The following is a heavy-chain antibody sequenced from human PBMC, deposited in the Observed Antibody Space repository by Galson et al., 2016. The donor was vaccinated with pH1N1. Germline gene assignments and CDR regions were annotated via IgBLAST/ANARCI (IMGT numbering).Heavy chain of an antibody. D-gene: IGHD6-13*01. V-gene: IGHV3-9*01. CDR2: ISWNSATV. Sequence: SLRLSCAASGFTFDDYAMHWVRQVPGKGLEWVSGISWNSATVAYAVSVKGRLTISRDNAKNSLFLQMNSLRAEDTAVYYCARAIAAAGSLWGQGTMVTVSS. CDR1: GFTFDDYA. J-gene: IGHJ4*02. CDR3: ARAIAAAGSL.